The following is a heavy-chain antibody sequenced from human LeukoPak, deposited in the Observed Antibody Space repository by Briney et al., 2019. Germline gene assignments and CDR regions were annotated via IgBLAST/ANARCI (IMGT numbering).Heavy chain of an antibody. Sequence: GGSLRLSCAASGFTFSSYSMNWVRQAPGKGLEWVSSISSSSSYIYYADSVKGRFTISRDNAKNSLYLQMNSPRAEDTAVYYCARDSDDNWNDVVGYYYYGMDVWGQGTTVTVSS. D-gene: IGHD1-20*01. J-gene: IGHJ6*02. CDR1: GFTFSSYS. CDR3: ARDSDDNWNDVVGYYYYGMDV. V-gene: IGHV3-21*01. CDR2: ISSSSSYI.